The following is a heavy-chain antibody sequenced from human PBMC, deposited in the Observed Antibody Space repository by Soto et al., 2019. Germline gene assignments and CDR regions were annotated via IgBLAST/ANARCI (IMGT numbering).Heavy chain of an antibody. J-gene: IGHJ3*02. Sequence: GGSLRLSCEASGFSFDDYAMHWVRQGPGKGLEWVSGISWNSGSIEYADSVKGRFTVSRDNAKNSLYLQMNNLRTEDTALYSCAKGGRAVVGDAFDIWGQGTMVTVS. D-gene: IGHD6-19*01. CDR3: AKGGRAVVGDAFDI. V-gene: IGHV3-9*01. CDR2: ISWNSGSI. CDR1: GFSFDDYA.